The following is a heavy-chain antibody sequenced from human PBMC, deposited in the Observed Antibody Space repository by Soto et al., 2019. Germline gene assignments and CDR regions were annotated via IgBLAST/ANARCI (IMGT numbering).Heavy chain of an antibody. CDR2: IYYSGST. D-gene: IGHD5-18*01. J-gene: IGHJ4*02. V-gene: IGHV4-61*01. CDR3: ASGIQLWAFDY. Sequence: QVQLQESGPGLVKPSETLSLTCTVSGGSVSSGSYYWSWIRQPPGKGLEWIGYIYYSGSTNYNTSLKSRVTISVDTSKNQFSLKLSSVTAADTAVYYCASGIQLWAFDYWGQGTLVTVSS. CDR1: GGSVSSGSYY.